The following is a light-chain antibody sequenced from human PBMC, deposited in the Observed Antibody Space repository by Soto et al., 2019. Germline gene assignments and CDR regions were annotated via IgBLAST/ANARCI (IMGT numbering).Light chain of an antibody. Sequence: DLQMTQSPSSLSASVGDRVTIACQSSHDVSRNLNWFQQKPGEAPKLLIYDASNLERGVPSRFSASGSGTDFTFTISSLQPEDVAIYYCQQYNSMLSFGGGTEIELK. CDR2: DAS. CDR1: HDVSRN. CDR3: QQYNSMLS. V-gene: IGKV1-33*01. J-gene: IGKJ4*01.